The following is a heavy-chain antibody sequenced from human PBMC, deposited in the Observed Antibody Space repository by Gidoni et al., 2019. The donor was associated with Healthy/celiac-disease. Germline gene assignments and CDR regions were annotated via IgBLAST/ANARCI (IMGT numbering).Heavy chain of an antibody. D-gene: IGHD3-9*01. CDR2: INPNSGGT. V-gene: IGHV1-2*02. CDR3: ANDYDILTGSPAGWFDP. CDR1: GYTFTGYY. Sequence: QVQLVQSGAEVKKPGASVKVSCKASGYTFTGYYMHWVRQAPGQGLEWMGWINPNSGGTNYAQKFQGRVTMTRDTSISTAYMELSRLRSDDTAVYYCANDYDILTGSPAGWFDPWGQGTLVTVSS. J-gene: IGHJ5*02.